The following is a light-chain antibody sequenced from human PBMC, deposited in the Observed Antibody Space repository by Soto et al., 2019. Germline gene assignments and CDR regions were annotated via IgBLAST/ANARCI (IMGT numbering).Light chain of an antibody. CDR3: QQYHDTPRT. Sequence: DIVMTQSPDSLAVSLGERATINCKSSQIILYNSNNKNYLAWYQQKAGQPPKLLIYWASTRESGVPDRFSGSGSGTDFTLTISSLQAEDVAVYYCQQYHDTPRTFGQGTKVEIK. CDR1: QIILYNSNNKNY. V-gene: IGKV4-1*01. J-gene: IGKJ1*01. CDR2: WAS.